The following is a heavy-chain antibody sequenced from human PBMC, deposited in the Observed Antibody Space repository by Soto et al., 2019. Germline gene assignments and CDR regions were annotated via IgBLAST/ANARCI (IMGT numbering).Heavy chain of an antibody. CDR3: ARDSITIFESRGMDV. J-gene: IGHJ6*02. Sequence: GGSLRLSCAASGFTFSSYGMHWVRQAPGKGLEWVAVIWYDGSNKYYADSVKGRFTISRDNSKNTLYLQMNSLRAEDTAVYYCARDSITIFESRGMDVWGQGTTVTVSS. D-gene: IGHD3-3*01. CDR1: GFTFSSYG. CDR2: IWYDGSNK. V-gene: IGHV3-33*01.